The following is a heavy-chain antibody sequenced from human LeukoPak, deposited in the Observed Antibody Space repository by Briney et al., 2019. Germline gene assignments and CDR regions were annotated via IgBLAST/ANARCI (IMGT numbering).Heavy chain of an antibody. D-gene: IGHD6-19*01. V-gene: IGHV3-30*03. CDR3: ARERNLEIAVAGTIFNY. Sequence: GGSLRLSCAASGFTFSSYGMHWVRQAPGKGLEWVAVISYDGSNKYYADSVKGRFTISRDNSKNTLYLQMNSLRAEDTAVYYCARERNLEIAVAGTIFNYWGQGTLVTVSS. CDR1: GFTFSSYG. CDR2: ISYDGSNK. J-gene: IGHJ4*02.